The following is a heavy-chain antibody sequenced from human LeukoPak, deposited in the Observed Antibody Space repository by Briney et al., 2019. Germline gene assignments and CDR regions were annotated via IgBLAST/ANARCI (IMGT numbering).Heavy chain of an antibody. CDR3: ARSRGPGYSYAQFDY. V-gene: IGHV1-2*02. D-gene: IGHD5-18*01. CDR2: INPNSGGT. J-gene: IGHJ4*02. Sequence: VASVKVSCKASGYTFSGYYMHWVRQAPGQGLEWMGWINPNSGGTNYAQKFQGRVTMTGDTSISTAYMELSRLRSDDTAVYYCARSRGPGYSYAQFDYWGQGTLVTVSS. CDR1: GYTFSGYY.